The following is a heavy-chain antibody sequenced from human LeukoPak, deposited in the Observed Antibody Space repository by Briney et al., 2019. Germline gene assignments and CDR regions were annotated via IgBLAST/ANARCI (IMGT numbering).Heavy chain of an antibody. Sequence: PGGSLRLSCAASGFTFSSYGMHWVRQAPGKGLEWVAFIRYDGSNKYYADSVKGRFTISRDNSKNTLYLQMNSLRAEDTAVYYCAKDLVASGWRPRGNWFDPWGQGTLVTVSS. J-gene: IGHJ5*02. D-gene: IGHD6-19*01. CDR2: IRYDGSNK. CDR3: AKDLVASGWRPRGNWFDP. CDR1: GFTFSSYG. V-gene: IGHV3-30*02.